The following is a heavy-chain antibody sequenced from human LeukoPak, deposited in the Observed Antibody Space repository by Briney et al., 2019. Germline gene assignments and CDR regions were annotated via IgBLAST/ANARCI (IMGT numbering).Heavy chain of an antibody. CDR3: ARQPVAADYYFDY. CDR2: IYPGDSDT. J-gene: IGHJ4*02. Sequence: GESLKISCKGSGYSFTSYWIGWVRQMPGKGLEWMGIIYPGDSDTRYSPSFQGQVTISADKSVSTAYLQWSSLKASDTAMYYCARQPVAADYYFDYWGQGTLVTVSS. CDR1: GYSFTSYW. D-gene: IGHD6-13*01. V-gene: IGHV5-51*01.